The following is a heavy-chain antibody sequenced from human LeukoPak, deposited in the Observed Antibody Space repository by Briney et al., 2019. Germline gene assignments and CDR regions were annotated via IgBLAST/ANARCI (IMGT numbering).Heavy chain of an antibody. D-gene: IGHD3-10*01. CDR2: IYSGDNT. V-gene: IGHV3-53*01. Sequence: PGGSLTLSCAASVFTVSSNYMSWVRQAPGKGLEWVSVIYSGDNTFYADFVKGQFTISRDNSKNSLYLQMNSLRAEDTAVYYCARHGSITMVRGRLRYFYIDVWGKGTTVTISS. CDR1: VFTVSSNY. J-gene: IGHJ6*03. CDR3: ARHGSITMVRGRLRYFYIDV.